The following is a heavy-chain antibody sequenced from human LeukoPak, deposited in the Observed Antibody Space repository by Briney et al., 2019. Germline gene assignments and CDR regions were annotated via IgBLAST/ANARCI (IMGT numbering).Heavy chain of an antibody. Sequence: GRSLRPSCAASGFTFDDYAMHRVRQAPGKDLEWVSGISWNSGNIGYADSVKGRFTISRDNAKNSLYLQMNSLRAEDTALYYCAKDIRSSSWYFDYWGQGTLVTVSS. J-gene: IGHJ4*02. D-gene: IGHD6-13*01. CDR3: AKDIRSSSWYFDY. V-gene: IGHV3-9*01. CDR2: ISWNSGNI. CDR1: GFTFDDYA.